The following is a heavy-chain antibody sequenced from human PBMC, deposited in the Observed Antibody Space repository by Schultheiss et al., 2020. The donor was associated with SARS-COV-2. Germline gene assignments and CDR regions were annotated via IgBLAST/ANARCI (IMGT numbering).Heavy chain of an antibody. J-gene: IGHJ4*02. CDR1: GFTFDDYA. D-gene: IGHD2-21*02. Sequence: SLKISCAASGFTFDDYAMHWVRQAPGKGLEWVSGISWNSGSIGYADSVKGRFTISRDNAKNSLYLQMNSLRAEDTAVYYCAKDLSVVVTAPFDYWGQGTLVTVSS. V-gene: IGHV3-9*01. CDR3: AKDLSVVVTAPFDY. CDR2: ISWNSGSI.